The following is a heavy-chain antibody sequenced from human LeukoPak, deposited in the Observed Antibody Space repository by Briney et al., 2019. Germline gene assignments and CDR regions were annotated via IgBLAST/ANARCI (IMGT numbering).Heavy chain of an antibody. J-gene: IGHJ3*02. CDR1: GFTFRSYA. CDR2: ISSNGGST. V-gene: IGHV3-64*01. CDR3: ARVRPPGAFDI. Sequence: GGSLRLSCAASGFTFRSYAMHWVRQAPGKGLEYVSAISSNGGSTYYANSVKGRFTISRDNSKNTLYLQMGSLRAEDMAVYYCARVRPPGAFDIWGQGTMVTVSS.